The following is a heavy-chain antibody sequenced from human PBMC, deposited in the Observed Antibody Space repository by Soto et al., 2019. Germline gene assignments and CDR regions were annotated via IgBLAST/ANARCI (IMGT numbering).Heavy chain of an antibody. J-gene: IGHJ4*02. D-gene: IGHD1-26*01. V-gene: IGHV1-18*04. CDR2: ISGYSGDR. CDR3: ARARIVGAREIDF. Sequence: QVHLVQSGGEVKKPGASVKVSCKASGYTFNRHGITWVRQAPGQGLEWMGWISGYSGDRNYEQKFQGRVTLSSDTLPRTVSLELKSLRFADTAVYYCARARIVGAREIDFWGQGTLVTVSS. CDR1: GYTFNRHG.